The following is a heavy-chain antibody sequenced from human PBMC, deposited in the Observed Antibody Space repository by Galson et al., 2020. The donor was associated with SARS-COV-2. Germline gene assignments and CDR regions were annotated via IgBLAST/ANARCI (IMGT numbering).Heavy chain of an antibody. D-gene: IGHD2-21*02. CDR2: IFHSGYT. J-gene: IGHJ6*03. CDR3: SRIIVTAYYFSYMDV. Sequence: LETLSLTCAVYGGSFSGYYWTWIRQPPGKGLEWIGEIFHSGYTNYNPSLKSRVTMSLDTSKNQFSLKLSSVTAADTALYYCSRIIVTAYYFSYMDVWGKGTTVTVSS. CDR1: GGSFSGYY. V-gene: IGHV4-34*12.